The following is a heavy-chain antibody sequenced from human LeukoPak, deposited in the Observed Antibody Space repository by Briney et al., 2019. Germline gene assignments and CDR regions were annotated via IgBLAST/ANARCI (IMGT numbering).Heavy chain of an antibody. J-gene: IGHJ5*02. Sequence: PSETLSLTCAVSGYSISSGYYWGWIRQPPGKGLEWIGSIYHSGSTYYNPSLKSRVTISVDTSKNQFSLKLSSVTAADTAVYYCARQSGGVTTWFDPWGQGTLVTVSS. CDR1: GYSISSGYY. V-gene: IGHV4-38-2*01. D-gene: IGHD4-11*01. CDR2: IYHSGST. CDR3: ARQSGGVTTWFDP.